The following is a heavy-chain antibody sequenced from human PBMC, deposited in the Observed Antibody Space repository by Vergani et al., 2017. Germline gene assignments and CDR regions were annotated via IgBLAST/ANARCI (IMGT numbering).Heavy chain of an antibody. D-gene: IGHD5-24*01. CDR3: ARDLEAGLEMATPAMRY. Sequence: EVQLVQSGAEVKTPGESLRISCKGSGYSFTSYWISWVRQMPGKGLEWMGRIDPSDSYTNYSPSFQGHVTISADKSISTAYLQWSSLKASDTAMYYCARDLEAGLEMATPAMRYWGQGTLVTVSS. CDR2: IDPSDSYT. V-gene: IGHV5-10-1*03. J-gene: IGHJ4*02. CDR1: GYSFTSYW.